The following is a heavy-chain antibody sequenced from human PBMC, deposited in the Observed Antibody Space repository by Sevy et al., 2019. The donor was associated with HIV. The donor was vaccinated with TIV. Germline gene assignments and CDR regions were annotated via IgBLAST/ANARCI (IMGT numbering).Heavy chain of an antibody. CDR1: GFTFTTYV. V-gene: IGHV3-23*01. Sequence: GGSLRLSCAASGFTFTTYVMTWVRQAPGKGLEWVSSLTGSGGSTYYADSVKGRFNISRDNSKNTLYLQMNSLRAEDTAVYFCAKDHSRIIPLSGYLAFWGRGILVTVSS. D-gene: IGHD2-21*01. CDR2: LTGSGGST. J-gene: IGHJ2*01. CDR3: AKDHSRIIPLSGYLAF.